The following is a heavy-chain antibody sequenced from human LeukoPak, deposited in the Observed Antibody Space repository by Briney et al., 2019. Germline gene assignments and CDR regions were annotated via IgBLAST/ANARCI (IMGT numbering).Heavy chain of an antibody. CDR3: AKVQWFEELVSENDY. CDR2: ISGSGGST. CDR1: GFTFSSYA. D-gene: IGHD3-10*01. Sequence: PGGSLRLSCAASGFTFSSYAMSWVRQAPGKGLEWVSAISGSGGSTYYADSVKGRFTISRDNSKNTLYLQMNSLRAEDTALCYCAKVQWFEELVSENDYWGRGTLVTVSS. V-gene: IGHV3-23*01. J-gene: IGHJ4*02.